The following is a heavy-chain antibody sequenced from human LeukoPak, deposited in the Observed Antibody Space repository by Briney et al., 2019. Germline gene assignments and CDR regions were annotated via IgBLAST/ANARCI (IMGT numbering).Heavy chain of an antibody. D-gene: IGHD4-17*01. CDR1: GFTFSSYG. Sequence: PGGSLRLSCAASGFTFSSYGMRWVRQAPGKGLEWVAFIRYDGSNKYYADSVKGRFTISRDNSKNTLYLQMNSLRAEDTAVYYCAKDLPPYGDNEDYWGQGNPGHRLL. V-gene: IGHV3-30*02. CDR3: AKDLPPYGDNEDY. CDR2: IRYDGSNK. J-gene: IGHJ4*02.